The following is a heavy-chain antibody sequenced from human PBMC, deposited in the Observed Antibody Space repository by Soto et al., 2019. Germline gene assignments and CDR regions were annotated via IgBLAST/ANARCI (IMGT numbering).Heavy chain of an antibody. V-gene: IGHV4-59*01. CDR1: GGSISSYY. Sequence: SETLSLTCTVSGGSISSYYWSWIRQPPGKGLEWIGYIYYSGSTNYNPSLKSRVTISVDTSKNQFSLKLSSVTAADTAVYYCARTDLITIFGVVILFDYWGQGTLVTVSS. J-gene: IGHJ4*02. CDR2: IYYSGST. CDR3: ARTDLITIFGVVILFDY. D-gene: IGHD3-3*01.